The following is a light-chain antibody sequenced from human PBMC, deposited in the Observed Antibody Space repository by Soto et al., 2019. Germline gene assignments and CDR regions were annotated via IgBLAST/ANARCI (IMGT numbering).Light chain of an antibody. CDR3: QQYINRWT. CDR1: QSISTW. V-gene: IGKV1-5*03. Sequence: DIQMTQSPSTLSASVGDRVTITCQASQSISTWLAWYQQKPGKAPNLLIYKASSLGSGVPSRFSGSGSGTEFTLTISSLQPDDFATYYCQQYINRWTFGQGTKVEIK. J-gene: IGKJ1*01. CDR2: KAS.